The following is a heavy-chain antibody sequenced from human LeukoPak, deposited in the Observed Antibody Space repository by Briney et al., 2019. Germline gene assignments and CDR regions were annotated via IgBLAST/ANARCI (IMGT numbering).Heavy chain of an antibody. CDR1: GGSISSGGYY. Sequence: SQTLSLTCTVSGGSISSGGYYWSWIRQHPGEGLEWIGYIYYSGSTYYNPSLKSRVTISVDTSKNQFSLKLSSVTAADTAVYYCAREGYYDSSGYSDYWGQGTLVTVSS. J-gene: IGHJ4*02. CDR3: AREGYYDSSGYSDY. D-gene: IGHD3-22*01. CDR2: IYYSGST. V-gene: IGHV4-31*03.